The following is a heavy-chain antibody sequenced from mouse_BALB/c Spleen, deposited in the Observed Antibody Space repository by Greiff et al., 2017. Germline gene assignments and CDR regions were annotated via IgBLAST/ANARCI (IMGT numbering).Heavy chain of an antibody. CDR2: IYPGDGDT. V-gene: IGHV1-87*01. CDR1: GYTFTSYW. D-gene: IGHD1-1*02. J-gene: IGHJ2*01. Sequence: VQLQQSGAELARPGASVKLSCKASGYTFTSYWMQWVKQRPGQGLEWIGAIYPGDGDTRYTQKFKGKATLTADKSSSTAYMQLSSLASEDSAVYYCARTTIPRVRYYFDYWGQGTTLTVSA. CDR3: ARTTIPRVRYYFDY.